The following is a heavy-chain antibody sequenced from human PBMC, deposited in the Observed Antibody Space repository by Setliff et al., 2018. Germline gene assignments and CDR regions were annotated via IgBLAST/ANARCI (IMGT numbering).Heavy chain of an antibody. CDR2: IWDDGVKK. J-gene: IGHJ4*02. CDR3: ARRGSGDY. V-gene: IGHV3-33*08. Sequence: GGSLRLSCAASGFTISYYAIHWVRQAPGKGLVWVAVIWDDGVKKYHADSVKGRFTISRDDAKNSLYLQMNSLRVEDTAVYYCARRGSGDYWGQGALVTVSS. D-gene: IGHD3-10*01. CDR1: GFTISYYA.